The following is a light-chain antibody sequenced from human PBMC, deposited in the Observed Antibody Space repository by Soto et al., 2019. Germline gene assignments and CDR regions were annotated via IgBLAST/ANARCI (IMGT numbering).Light chain of an antibody. CDR2: EVS. CDR3: SSYTTSYTQV. J-gene: IGLJ3*02. V-gene: IGLV2-14*01. CDR1: SSDVGGYNY. Sequence: QSALTQPASVSGSPGQSITISCTGTSSDVGGYNYVSWYQHHPGKAPKLMIYEVSNRPSGVSNRFSDSKSGNTASLTISGLQAEDEADYYCSSYTTSYTQVFGGGTKVTVL.